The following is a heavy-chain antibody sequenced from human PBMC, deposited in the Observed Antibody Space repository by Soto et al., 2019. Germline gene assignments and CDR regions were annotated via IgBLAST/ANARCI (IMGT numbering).Heavy chain of an antibody. V-gene: IGHV1-3*01. CDR3: AREGRELPFDY. J-gene: IGHJ4*02. CDR1: GCTFTSYA. CDR2: INAGNGNT. D-gene: IGHD1-26*01. Sequence: QVQLVQSGAEVKKPGASVKVSCKASGCTFTSYAMHWVRQAPGQRLEWMGWINAGNGNTKYSQKFQGRVTITRDTSASTAYMELSSLRSEDTAVYYCAREGRELPFDYWGQGTLVTVSS.